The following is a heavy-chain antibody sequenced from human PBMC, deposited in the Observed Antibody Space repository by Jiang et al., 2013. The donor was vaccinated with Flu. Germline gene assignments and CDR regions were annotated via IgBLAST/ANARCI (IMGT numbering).Heavy chain of an antibody. CDR1: IHLRELR. J-gene: IGHJ4*02. Sequence: LVESGEAWSSLEVPETLLCSPWIHLRELRYALGPPGSEARGWSGWHLWNMTEAVKKYAGSVKGRFTISRDNAKNLLFLEMTRLRPEDTAIYYCARVFLSYSVDYWGQGTLVTVSS. CDR2: WNMTEAV. CDR3: ARVFLSYSVDY. D-gene: IGHD2-21*01. V-gene: IGHV3-30-3*01.